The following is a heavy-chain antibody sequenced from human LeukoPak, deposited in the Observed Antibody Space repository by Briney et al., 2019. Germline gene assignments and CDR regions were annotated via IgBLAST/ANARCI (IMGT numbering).Heavy chain of an antibody. CDR1: GFTFSNYA. Sequence: GGSLRLSCAASGFTFSNYAMNWVRQAPGKGLEWVSTFSGSGGNTDYADSVKGRFTISRDDSKNTLYLQVDSLRAEDTAVYYCARDLGIAARPVFDQWGQGTLVTVSS. J-gene: IGHJ4*02. D-gene: IGHD6-6*01. CDR3: ARDLGIAARPVFDQ. V-gene: IGHV3-23*01. CDR2: FSGSGGNT.